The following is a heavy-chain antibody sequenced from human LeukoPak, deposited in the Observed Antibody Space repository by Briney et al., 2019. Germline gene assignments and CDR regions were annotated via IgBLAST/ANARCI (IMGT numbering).Heavy chain of an antibody. CDR3: ARIALDDDSSPYYRLYYFDS. D-gene: IGHD3-22*01. CDR1: SGSISSSY. CDR2: IYYSGST. J-gene: IGHJ4*02. V-gene: IGHV4-59*01. Sequence: SETLSLTCIVSSGSISSSYWSWIRNPPGKSPDTIMNIYYSGSTNFSPSLKSRVSISVDTSNNQFSLKLRSVTAADTAVYYCARIALDDDSSPYYRLYYFDSWGQVTLVTVSS.